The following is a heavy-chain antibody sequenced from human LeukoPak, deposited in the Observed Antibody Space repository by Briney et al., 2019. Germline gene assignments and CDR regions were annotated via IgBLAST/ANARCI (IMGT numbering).Heavy chain of an antibody. Sequence: GGSLRLSCAGSGFTFDDYGMSWVRHAPGKGLEWVSSINWNGGSTGYADSVKGRFTISRDNAKNSLYLQMNSLRAEDTAVYYCARIGSLGNWNPGQYYFDYWGQGTLVTVSS. CDR1: GFTFDDYG. D-gene: IGHD1-1*01. CDR2: INWNGGST. CDR3: ARIGSLGNWNPGQYYFDY. J-gene: IGHJ4*02. V-gene: IGHV3-20*04.